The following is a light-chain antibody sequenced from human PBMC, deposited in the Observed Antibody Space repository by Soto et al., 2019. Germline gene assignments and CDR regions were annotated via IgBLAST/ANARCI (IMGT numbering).Light chain of an antibody. J-gene: IGKJ4*01. V-gene: IGKV1-5*01. CDR2: DAS. CDR1: QRVSAW. Sequence: DIQMTQSPSTLSASLGDRVTISCRASQRVSAWLAWYQQKPGNAPKLLVSDASSLNSGVPSRFSGSGYGTEFTLTISSLQPEDFATYYCQQYSTYARTFGGGTKLEIK. CDR3: QQYSTYART.